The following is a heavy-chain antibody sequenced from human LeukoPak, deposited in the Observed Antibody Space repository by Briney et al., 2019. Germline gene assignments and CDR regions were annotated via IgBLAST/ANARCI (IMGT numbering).Heavy chain of an antibody. D-gene: IGHD2-2*01. Sequence: GGSLRLSCAASGFTFSTFEMTWVRQAPGKGLEWVSYISSRESTKYYADSVKGRFTISRDNAKNAVYLQMNSLRAEDTAVYYCARYCSTTSCNFYGMDVWGRGTSVTVSS. J-gene: IGHJ6*02. V-gene: IGHV3-48*03. CDR2: ISSRESTK. CDR1: GFTFSTFE. CDR3: ARYCSTTSCNFYGMDV.